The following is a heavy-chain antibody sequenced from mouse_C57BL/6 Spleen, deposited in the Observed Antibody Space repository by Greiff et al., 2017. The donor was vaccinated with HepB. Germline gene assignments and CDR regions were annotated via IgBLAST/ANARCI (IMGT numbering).Heavy chain of an antibody. CDR2: ISYDGSN. CDR1: GYSITSGYY. Sequence: ESGPGLVKPSQSLSLTCSVTGYSITSGYYWNWIRQFPGNKLEWMGYISYDGSNNYNPSLKNRISITRDTSKNQFFLKLNSVTTEDTATYYCARLSLITTVVPPYFDYWGQGTTLTVSS. D-gene: IGHD1-1*01. V-gene: IGHV3-6*01. J-gene: IGHJ2*01. CDR3: ARLSLITTVVPPYFDY.